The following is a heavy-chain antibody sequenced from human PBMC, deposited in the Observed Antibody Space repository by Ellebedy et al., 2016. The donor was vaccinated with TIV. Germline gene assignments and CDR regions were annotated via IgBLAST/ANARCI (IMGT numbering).Heavy chain of an antibody. J-gene: IGHJ6*02. CDR2: ISSSSSTI. D-gene: IGHD4-17*01. CDR3: ARDDYGDYVSSYYYYGMDV. V-gene: IGHV3-48*01. CDR1: GFTVSSNY. Sequence: GGSLRLXCAASGFTVSSNYMSWVRQAPGKGLEWVSYISSSSSTIYYADSVKGRFTISRDNAKNSLYLQMNSLRAEDTAVYYCARDDYGDYVSSYYYYGMDVWGQGTTVTVSS.